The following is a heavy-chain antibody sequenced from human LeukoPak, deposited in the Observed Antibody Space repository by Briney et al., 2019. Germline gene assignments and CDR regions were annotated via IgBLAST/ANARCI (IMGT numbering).Heavy chain of an antibody. Sequence: SQTLSLTCTVSGGSISSGSYYWSWIRQPAGKGLEWIGRIYTSGSTNYIPSLRSRVTISVDTSKNQFSLKLSSVTAADTAVYYCARAPPSNYVDYWGQGTLVTVSS. CDR3: ARAPPSNYVDY. D-gene: IGHD4-11*01. CDR1: GGSISSGSYY. J-gene: IGHJ4*02. CDR2: IYTSGST. V-gene: IGHV4-61*02.